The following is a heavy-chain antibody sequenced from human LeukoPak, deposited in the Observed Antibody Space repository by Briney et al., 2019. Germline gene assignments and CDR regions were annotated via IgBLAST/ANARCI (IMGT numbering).Heavy chain of an antibody. CDR1: GFTFSSYS. CDR2: ISNSSGYI. V-gene: IGHV3-21*01. CDR3: ARERFYYDSSGYPYYFDY. D-gene: IGHD3-22*01. J-gene: IGHJ4*02. Sequence: PGGSLRLSCAASGFTFSSYSMNWVRQAPGKGLEWVSSISNSSGYIYYADSVKGRFTISRDNAKNSLYLQMNSLRAEDMAVYYCARERFYYDSSGYPYYFDYWGQGTLVTVSS.